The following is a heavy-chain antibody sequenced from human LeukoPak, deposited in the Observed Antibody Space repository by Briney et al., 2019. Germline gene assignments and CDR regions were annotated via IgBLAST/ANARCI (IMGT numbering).Heavy chain of an antibody. D-gene: IGHD3-22*01. CDR3: ERSYDSSDYWEGAFDI. CDR2: IFYSGST. CDR1: GGSLSSRSYY. J-gene: IGHJ3*02. V-gene: IGHV4-39*01. Sequence: SETLSLTCTVSGGSLSSRSYYWGWIRQPPGKGLEWIASIFYSGSTYYNQSLKSRVTISVVTTKNHFSMKLSSVTAANTAVYYCERSYDSSDYWEGAFDIWGQGTMVTVSS.